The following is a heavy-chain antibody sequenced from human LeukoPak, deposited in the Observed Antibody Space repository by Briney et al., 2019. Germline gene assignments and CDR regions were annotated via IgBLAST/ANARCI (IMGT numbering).Heavy chain of an antibody. CDR2: IYTSGST. CDR1: GGSISSGSYY. CDR3: ARGARFGEFPFDY. J-gene: IGHJ4*02. V-gene: IGHV4-61*02. D-gene: IGHD3-10*01. Sequence: SQTLSLTCTVSGGSISSGSYYWSWIRQPAGKGLEWIGRIYTSGSTNYNPSLKSRVTISVDTSKNQFSLKLSSVTAADTAVYYCARGARFGEFPFDYWGQGTLVTVSS.